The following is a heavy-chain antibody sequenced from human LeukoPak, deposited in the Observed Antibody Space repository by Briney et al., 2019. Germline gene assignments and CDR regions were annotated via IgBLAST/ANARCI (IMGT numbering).Heavy chain of an antibody. J-gene: IGHJ5*02. D-gene: IGHD6-13*01. CDR3: ARHGSSSWYPNNWFDP. CDR1: GGSISSYY. CDR2: IYYSGST. V-gene: IGHV4-59*08. Sequence: SETLSLTCTVSGGSISSYYWSWIRQPPGKGLEWIGYIYYSGSTNYNPSLKSRVTISVDTSKNQFSLKLSSVTAADTAVYYCARHGSSSWYPNNWFDPWGQGTLATVSS.